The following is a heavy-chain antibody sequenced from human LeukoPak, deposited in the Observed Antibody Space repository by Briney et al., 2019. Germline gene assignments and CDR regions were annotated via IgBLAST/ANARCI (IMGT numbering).Heavy chain of an antibody. CDR3: AKDRRVLLWFGGGGSWFDP. D-gene: IGHD3-10*01. V-gene: IGHV3-23*01. Sequence: GGSLRLSCAASGFTFSSYAMSWVRQAPGKGLDWVSAISGSGGSTYYADSVKGRFTISRDNSKNTLYLQMNSLRAEDTAVYYCAKDRRVLLWFGGGGSWFDPWGQGTLVTVSS. CDR1: GFTFSSYA. CDR2: ISGSGGST. J-gene: IGHJ5*02.